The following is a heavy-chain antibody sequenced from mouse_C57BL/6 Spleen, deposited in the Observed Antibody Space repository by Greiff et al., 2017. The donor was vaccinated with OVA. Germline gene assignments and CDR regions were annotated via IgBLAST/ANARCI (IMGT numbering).Heavy chain of an antibody. V-gene: IGHV1-52*01. CDR3: AREEGRYAMDY. CDR1: GYTFTSYW. Sequence: VQLQQPGAELVRPGSSVKLSCKASGYTFTSYWMHWVKQRPIQGLEWIGNIDPSDSETHYNQKFKDKATLTVDKSSSTAYMQLSSLTSEDSAVYYCAREEGRYAMDYWGQGTSVTVSS. CDR2: IDPSDSET. J-gene: IGHJ4*01.